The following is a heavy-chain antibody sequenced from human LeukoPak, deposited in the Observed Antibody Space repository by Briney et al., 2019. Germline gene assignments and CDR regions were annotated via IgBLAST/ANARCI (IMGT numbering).Heavy chain of an antibody. V-gene: IGHV1-18*01. CDR3: ARDGEMATITACYYYYMDV. CDR2: ISAYNGNT. Sequence: ASVKVSCKASGYTFTSYGISWVRQAPGQGLEWMGWISAYNGNTNYAQKLQGRVTMTTDTSTSTAYMELRSLRSDDTAVYYCARDGEMATITACYYYYMDVWGKGTTVTVSS. J-gene: IGHJ6*03. CDR1: GYTFTSYG. D-gene: IGHD5-24*01.